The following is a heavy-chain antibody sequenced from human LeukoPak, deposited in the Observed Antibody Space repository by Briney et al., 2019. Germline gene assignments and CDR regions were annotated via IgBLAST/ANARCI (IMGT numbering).Heavy chain of an antibody. CDR1: GFTFDDYA. CDR3: AKDTGSTPGAHYYYYMDV. V-gene: IGHV3-9*01. Sequence: GGSLRLSCAASGFTFDDYAMHWVQQVPGKGLEWVSGISWNSGSIGYADSVKGRFTISRDNAKKSLHLQMNSLRTEDTALYYCAKDTGSTPGAHYYYYMDVWGKGTTVTISS. D-gene: IGHD5/OR15-5a*01. CDR2: ISWNSGSI. J-gene: IGHJ6*03.